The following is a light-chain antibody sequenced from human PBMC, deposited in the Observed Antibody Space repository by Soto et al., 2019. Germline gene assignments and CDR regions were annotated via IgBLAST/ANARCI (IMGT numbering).Light chain of an antibody. J-gene: IGLJ2*01. CDR2: EGS. CDR3: CSYAGSSIL. CDR1: SSDVGSYNL. V-gene: IGLV2-23*01. Sequence: QSALTQPASVSGSPGQSITISCTGTSSDVGSYNLVSWYQQHPGKAPKLMIYEGSKRPSGVSNRFPGSKSGNTASLTISGLQAEDEADYYCCSYAGSSILFGGGTKLTVL.